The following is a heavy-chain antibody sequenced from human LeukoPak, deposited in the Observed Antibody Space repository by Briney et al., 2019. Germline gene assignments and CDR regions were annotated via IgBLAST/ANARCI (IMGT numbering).Heavy chain of an antibody. J-gene: IGHJ6*03. Sequence: PGGSLRLSCAASGFTFRSYLMSWVRQAPGKGLEWVANIKQDGSEEYYVDSVKGRFTISRDNGKNSLYLQMNSLRAEDTAVYYCVRVSQLLFRFRNYYYYMDVWGKGTTVTVSS. CDR1: GFTFRSYL. V-gene: IGHV3-7*01. CDR3: VRVSQLLFRFRNYYYYMDV. D-gene: IGHD2-2*01. CDR2: IKQDGSEE.